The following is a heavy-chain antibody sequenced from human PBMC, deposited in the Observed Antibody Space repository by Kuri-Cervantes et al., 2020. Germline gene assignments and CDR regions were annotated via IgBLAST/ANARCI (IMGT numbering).Heavy chain of an antibody. CDR2: INHSGST. D-gene: IGHD1-7*01. CDR1: GGSFSGYY. CDR3: ARAKNWNYDDGAFDI. V-gene: IGHV4-34*01. J-gene: IGHJ3*02. Sequence: GSLRLSCAVYGGSFSGYYWSWIRQPPGKGLEWIGEINHSGSTNYNPSLKSRVTISVDTSKNQFSLRLSSVTAADTAVYYCARAKNWNYDDGAFDIWRQGTMATVSS.